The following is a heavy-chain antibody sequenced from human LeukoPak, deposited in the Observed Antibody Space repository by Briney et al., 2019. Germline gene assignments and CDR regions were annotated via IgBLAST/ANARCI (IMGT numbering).Heavy chain of an antibody. J-gene: IGHJ4*02. CDR2: IYSGDTT. D-gene: IGHD4-17*01. CDR3: ARDKGYGDQSSDL. V-gene: IGHV3-53*01. Sequence: PGGSLRLSCVVSRFTASSHYMTWVRHAPGKGLEWVSIIYSGDTTYHADSVKGRFTISRDNSKNTLYLHMNSLRAEDTAVSYCARDKGYGDQSSDLWGQGTLVTVSS. CDR1: RFTASSHY.